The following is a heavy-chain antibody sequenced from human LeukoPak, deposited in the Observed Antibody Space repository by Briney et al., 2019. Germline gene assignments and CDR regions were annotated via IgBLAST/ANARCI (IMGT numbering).Heavy chain of an antibody. D-gene: IGHD3-22*01. J-gene: IGHJ1*01. CDR3: ASRRYYDGSGYLE. CDR1: GDSVSRSDSY. V-gene: IGHV4-39*01. CDR2: IYYTGRT. Sequence: SETLSLTCSVSGDSVSRSDSYWDWIRQPPGKGLEWIGTIYYTGRTYYSPSLKSRVTMSVDTSNNQFSLNLRSVTAADTAVYYCASRRYYDGSGYLEWGQGTLLSVSS.